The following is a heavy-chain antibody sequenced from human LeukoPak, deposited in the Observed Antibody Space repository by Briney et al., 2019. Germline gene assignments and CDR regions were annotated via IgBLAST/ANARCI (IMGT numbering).Heavy chain of an antibody. CDR2: ISSNGGST. V-gene: IGHV3-64*01. CDR1: GFTFSSYA. CDR3: ARDGTSRDGYCSGGSCAYAFDI. J-gene: IGHJ3*02. Sequence: GGSLRLSCAASGFTFSSYAMHWVRQAPGKGLEYVSAISSNGGSTYYANSVKGRFTISRDNSKNTLYLQMNSLRAEDTAVYYCARDGTSRDGYCSGGSCAYAFDIWGQGTMVTVSS. D-gene: IGHD2-15*01.